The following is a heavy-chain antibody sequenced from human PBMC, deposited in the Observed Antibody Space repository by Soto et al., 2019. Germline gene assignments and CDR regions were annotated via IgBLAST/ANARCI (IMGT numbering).Heavy chain of an antibody. J-gene: IGHJ6*02. D-gene: IGHD2-21*01. CDR3: AIHIRYAHALYYYYNGMDV. V-gene: IGHV5-10-1*01. CDR2: IDPSDSYT. Sequence: GESITNCGVRLVIKKTGKGLVWMGRIDPSDSYTNYSPSFQGHVTISADKSISTAYLQWSSLKPSDTAMYYCAIHIRYAHALYYYYNGMDVWVQGTTV. CDR1: GESITNCG.